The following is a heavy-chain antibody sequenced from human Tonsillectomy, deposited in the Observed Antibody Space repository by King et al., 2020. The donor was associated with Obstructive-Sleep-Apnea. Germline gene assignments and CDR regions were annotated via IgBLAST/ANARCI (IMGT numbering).Heavy chain of an antibody. D-gene: IGHD5-18*01. V-gene: IGHV1-8*01. Sequence: VQLVESGAEVKKPGASVKVSCKASGHTFASYDINWVRQATGQGLEWMGWMNPNSGNTGYAQKFQGRVTMTRNTSISTAYMELSSLRSEDTAVYYCARISGMGYYYYGMDVGGQGTTVTVSS. J-gene: IGHJ6*02. CDR2: MNPNSGNT. CDR1: GHTFASYD. CDR3: ARISGMGYYYYGMDV.